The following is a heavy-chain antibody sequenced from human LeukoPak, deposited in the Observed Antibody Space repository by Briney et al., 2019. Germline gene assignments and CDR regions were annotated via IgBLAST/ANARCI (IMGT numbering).Heavy chain of an antibody. V-gene: IGHV4-59*01. CDR3: ARSGLYSGSYFDY. CDR2: IYYSGST. Sequence: SETLSLTCTVSGGSISSYYWSWIRQPPGKGLEWIGYIYYSGSTNYNPSLKSRVTISVDTSKNQFSLKLSSVTAADTAVYYCARSGLYSGSYFDYWGQGTLVTVSS. D-gene: IGHD1-26*01. CDR1: GGSISSYY. J-gene: IGHJ4*02.